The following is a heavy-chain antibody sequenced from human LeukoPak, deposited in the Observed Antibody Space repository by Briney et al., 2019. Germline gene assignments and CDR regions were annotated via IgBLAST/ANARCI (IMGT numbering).Heavy chain of an antibody. V-gene: IGHV3-9*01. CDR1: GFTFDDYA. CDR2: ISWNSGSI. J-gene: IGHJ4*02. CDR3: AREHGDGYYDSTIDY. D-gene: IGHD3-22*01. Sequence: PGGSLRLSCAASGFTFDDYAMHWVRQAPGKGLEWVSGISWNSGSIGYADSVKGRFTISRDNAKNSLYLQMNSLRAEDTAVYYCAREHGDGYYDSTIDYWGQGTLVTVSS.